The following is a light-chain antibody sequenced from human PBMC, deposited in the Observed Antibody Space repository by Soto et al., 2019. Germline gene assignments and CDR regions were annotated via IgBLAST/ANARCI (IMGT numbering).Light chain of an antibody. V-gene: IGKV3-15*01. CDR1: QSISDS. CDR2: GAS. J-gene: IGKJ1*01. CDR3: QQYNNWPWT. Sequence: EIVMTQTPATLSVSPGGRATLSCRASQSISDSLAWCQQKPGQAPRHLIHGASTRTTGFPGRFSGSGSGTDFTLTISSLQSEDFAVYYCQQYNNWPWTFGQGTKVDIK.